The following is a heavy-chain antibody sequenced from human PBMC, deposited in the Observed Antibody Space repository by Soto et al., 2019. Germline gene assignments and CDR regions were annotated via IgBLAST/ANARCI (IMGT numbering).Heavy chain of an antibody. Sequence: GGSLRLSCAASGFTFSDYYMSWIRQAPGKGLEWVSYISSSGSTIYYADSVKGRFTISRDNAKNSLYLQMNSLRAEDTAVYYCARSEAHGTIFGVVIGPEYYYYYGMDVWGQGTTVTVSS. CDR3: ARSEAHGTIFGVVIGPEYYYYYGMDV. J-gene: IGHJ6*02. CDR2: ISSSGSTI. CDR1: GFTFSDYY. D-gene: IGHD3-3*01. V-gene: IGHV3-11*01.